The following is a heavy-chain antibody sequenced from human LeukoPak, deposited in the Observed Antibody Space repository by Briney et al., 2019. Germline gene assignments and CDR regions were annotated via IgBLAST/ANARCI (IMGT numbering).Heavy chain of an antibody. D-gene: IGHD6-6*01. J-gene: IGHJ4*02. CDR3: ARDRIAARTFDY. V-gene: IGHV1-46*01. CDR1: GYTFTSYY. CDR2: NNPSGGST. Sequence: ASVKVSCKASGYTFTSYYMHWVRQAPGQGLEWMGINNPSGGSTSYAQKFQGRVTMTRDMSTSTVYMELSSLRSEDTAVYYCARDRIAARTFDYWGQGTLVTVSS.